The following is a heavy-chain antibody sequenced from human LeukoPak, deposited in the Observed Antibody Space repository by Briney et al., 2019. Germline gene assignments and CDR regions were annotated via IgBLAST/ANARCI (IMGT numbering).Heavy chain of an antibody. Sequence: GESLKISCKGSGYSFTSYWIGWVRQMPGKGLEWMGIIYPGDSDTRYSPSFQGQVTISADKSISTAYLQWSSLKASDTAMYYCARHVRGNWNDRIEGLDYWGQGTLVTVPS. CDR1: GYSFTSYW. CDR3: ARHVRGNWNDRIEGLDY. D-gene: IGHD1-20*01. V-gene: IGHV5-51*01. CDR2: IYPGDSDT. J-gene: IGHJ4*02.